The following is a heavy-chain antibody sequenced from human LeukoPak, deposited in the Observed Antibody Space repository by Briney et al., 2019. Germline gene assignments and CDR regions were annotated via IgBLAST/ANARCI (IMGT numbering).Heavy chain of an antibody. J-gene: IGHJ4*02. D-gene: IGHD4-17*01. CDR3: AKELTTERTPGVDS. CDR1: GFTFSSYS. Sequence: PGGSLRLSCTASGFTFSSYSMSWVRQGPGTGLEWVSAISGSGDTTFYADSVKGRFTISRDNSKKTLYLQVNSLRVEDTAVYFCAKELTTERTPGVDSWGQGTLVTVSS. V-gene: IGHV3-23*01. CDR2: ISGSGDTT.